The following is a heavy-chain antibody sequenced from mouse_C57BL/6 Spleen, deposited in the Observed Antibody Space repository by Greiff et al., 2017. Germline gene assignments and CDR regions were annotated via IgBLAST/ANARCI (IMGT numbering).Heavy chain of an antibody. CDR1: GFTFTDYY. V-gene: IGHV7-3*01. Sequence: EVKLEESGGGLVQPGGSLSLSCAASGFTFTDYYMSWVRQPPGKALEWLGFIRNKANGYTTEYSASVKGRFTISRDNSQSILYLQMNALRAEDSATYYCARQTAQATGAMDYWGQGTSVTVSS. J-gene: IGHJ4*01. CDR2: IRNKANGYTT. CDR3: ARQTAQATGAMDY. D-gene: IGHD3-2*02.